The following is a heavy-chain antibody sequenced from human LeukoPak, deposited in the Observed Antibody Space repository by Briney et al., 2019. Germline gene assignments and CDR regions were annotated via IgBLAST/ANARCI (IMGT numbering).Heavy chain of an antibody. CDR2: INPNSGGT. CDR1: GYTFTGYY. V-gene: IGHV1-2*02. D-gene: IGHD3-9*01. Sequence: GASVKVSCKASGYTFTGYYMHWVRQAPGQGLEWMGWINPNSGGTNYAQKFQGRVTMTRDTSISTAYMELSRLRSDDTAVYYCASGGELRYFDWSSGVLSMDYWGQGTLVTVSS. CDR3: ASGGELRYFDWSSGVLSMDY. J-gene: IGHJ4*02.